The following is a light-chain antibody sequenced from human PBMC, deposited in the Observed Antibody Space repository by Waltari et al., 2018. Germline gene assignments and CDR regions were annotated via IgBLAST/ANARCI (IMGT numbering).Light chain of an antibody. CDR1: SGHSTYT. CDR2: VPSDGRH. CDR3: QTWGV. V-gene: IGLV4-69*01. Sequence: QPVLTQSPSTSASLGASVRLTHTLSSGHSTYTIAWNQPRPDKGPRYLSKVPSDGRHIKGDGIPDRFAGSSSGAERYLTISSLQSDDEADYYCQTWGVFGGGTKLTVL. J-gene: IGLJ2*01.